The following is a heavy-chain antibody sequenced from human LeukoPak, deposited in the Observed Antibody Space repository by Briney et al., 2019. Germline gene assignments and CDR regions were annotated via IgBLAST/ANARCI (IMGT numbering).Heavy chain of an antibody. J-gene: IGHJ4*02. D-gene: IGHD2-8*01. Sequence: GGSLRLSCAPSRFALSNYAMSWFRQAPGKGLEWVSGTSGVNTYYADSVKGRFTISRDNSKNVLYVQMNRLRVEDTAVYFCAKDVCTSPRCLLYSDSWGQGTLVTVSS. CDR1: RFALSNYA. CDR2: TSGVNT. V-gene: IGHV3-23*01. CDR3: AKDVCTSPRCLLYSDS.